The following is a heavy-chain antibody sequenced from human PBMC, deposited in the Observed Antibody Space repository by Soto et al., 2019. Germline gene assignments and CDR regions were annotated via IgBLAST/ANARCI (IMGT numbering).Heavy chain of an antibody. Sequence: GASVRVSCKASGFTFTSSAVQWVRQARGQRLEWIGWIVVGSGNTNYAQKFQERVTITRDMSTSTAYMELSSLRSEDAAVYYCAADPGGASIAARHWGQGTLVPVSS. D-gene: IGHD6-6*01. CDR2: IVVGSGNT. CDR1: GFTFTSSA. CDR3: AADPGGASIAARH. V-gene: IGHV1-58*01. J-gene: IGHJ1*01.